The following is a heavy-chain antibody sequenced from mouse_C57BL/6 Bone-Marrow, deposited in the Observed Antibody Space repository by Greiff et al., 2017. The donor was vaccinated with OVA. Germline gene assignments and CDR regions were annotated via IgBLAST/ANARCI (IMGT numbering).Heavy chain of an antibody. J-gene: IGHJ4*01. CDR1: GYTFTSYW. CDR3: ARSPFITTVVRYAMDY. V-gene: IGHV1-72*01. Sequence: QVQLQQPGAELVKPGASVKLSCKASGYTFTSYWMHWVKQRPGRGLEWIGRIDPNSGGTKYNEKFKSKATLTVDKPSSTAYMQLSSLTSEDSAVYYCARSPFITTVVRYAMDYWGQGTSVTVSS. D-gene: IGHD1-1*01. CDR2: IDPNSGGT.